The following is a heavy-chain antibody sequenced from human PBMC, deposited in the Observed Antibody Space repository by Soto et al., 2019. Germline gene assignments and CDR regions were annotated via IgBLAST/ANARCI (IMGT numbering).Heavy chain of an antibody. V-gene: IGHV1-3*01. D-gene: IGHD3-16*01. CDR2: INAGNGNT. J-gene: IGHJ4*02. Sequence: QVQLVQSGAEVKKPGASVKVSCKASGYTFTSYAMHWVRQAPGQRLEWMGWINAGNGNTKYSQKFQGRVTITRDTSASTAYMELSSLRSEDTAVYYCXTQMGEGYFDYWGQGTLVTVSS. CDR1: GYTFTSYA. CDR3: XTQMGEGYFDY.